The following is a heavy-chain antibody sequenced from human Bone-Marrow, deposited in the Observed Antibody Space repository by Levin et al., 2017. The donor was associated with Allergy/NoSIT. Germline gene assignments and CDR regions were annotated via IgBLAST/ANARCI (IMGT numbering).Heavy chain of an antibody. D-gene: IGHD1-7*01. CDR2: IIPIFGTA. CDR3: ARGPSGGAGTTRFDY. J-gene: IGHJ4*02. V-gene: IGHV1-69*13. Sequence: PEASVKVSCKAPGGTFSSYAISWVRQAPGQGLEWMGGIIPIFGTANYAQKFQGRVTITADESTSTAYMELSSLRSEDTAVYYCARGPSGGAGTTRFDYWGQGTLVTVSS. CDR1: GGTFSSYA.